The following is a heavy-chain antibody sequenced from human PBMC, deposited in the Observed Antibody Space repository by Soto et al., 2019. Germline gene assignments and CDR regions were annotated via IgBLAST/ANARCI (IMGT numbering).Heavy chain of an antibody. Sequence: VGSLRLFCAASGFTFRNNVLSWVRQAPGKGLDWVSGITGSGRDTYYADSVKGRFTISRDNSKNMVFLQMNSLRAEDTALYYCAKNGLDNSPSAIDSWGPGTLVTVSS. CDR2: ITGSGRDT. V-gene: IGHV3-23*01. CDR1: GFTFRNNV. J-gene: IGHJ4*02. CDR3: AKNGLDNSPSAIDS. D-gene: IGHD2-8*01.